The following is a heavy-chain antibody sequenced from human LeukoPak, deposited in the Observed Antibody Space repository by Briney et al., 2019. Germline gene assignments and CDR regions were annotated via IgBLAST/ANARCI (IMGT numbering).Heavy chain of an antibody. CDR1: GYTFTGYY. CDR2: ISYDGSNK. J-gene: IGHJ4*02. D-gene: IGHD3-22*01. V-gene: IGHV3-30*03. Sequence: SCKASGYTFTGYYLHWVRQAPGKGLEWVAVISYDGSNKYYADSVKGRLTISRDNSKNTLYLQMNSLRAEDTAVYYCARGATYYYDSSDYWGQGTLVTVSS. CDR3: ARGATYYYDSSDY.